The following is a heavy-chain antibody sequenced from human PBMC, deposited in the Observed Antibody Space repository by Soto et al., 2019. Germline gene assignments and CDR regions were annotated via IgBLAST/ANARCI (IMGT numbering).Heavy chain of an antibody. D-gene: IGHD6-13*01. CDR1: CGSIISYY. CDR2: IYYSGST. CDR3: AREGYSSSWGPYYYYYGMDV. V-gene: IGHV4-59*01. J-gene: IGHJ6*02. Sequence: SETLSLTCTFSCGSIISYYWSWIRQPPGKGLEWIGYIYYSGSTNYNPSLKSRVTISVDTSKNQFSLKLSSVTAADTAVYYCAREGYSSSWGPYYYYYGMDVWGQGTTVTVSS.